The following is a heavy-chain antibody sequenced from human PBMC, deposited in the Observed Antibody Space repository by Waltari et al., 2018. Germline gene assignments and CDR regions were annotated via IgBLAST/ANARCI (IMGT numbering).Heavy chain of an antibody. CDR1: RNVITEHF. V-gene: IGHV1-2*02. CDR3: AREYCGGECRLFDF. Sequence: VQSGAEVMKPGASVKVSCKVSRNVITEHFIHWLRQVPGQGLGWMGSVNPRGGATNFAQRYRGRISVTWDTSLSTSYLGLSGLRSDDTAIYYCAREYCGGECRLFDFWGQGTLVTVSS. D-gene: IGHD2-21*01. J-gene: IGHJ4*02. CDR2: VNPRGGAT.